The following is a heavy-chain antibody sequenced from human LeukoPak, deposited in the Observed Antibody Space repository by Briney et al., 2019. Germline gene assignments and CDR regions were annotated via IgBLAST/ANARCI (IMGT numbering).Heavy chain of an antibody. CDR3: AGLTRGYYYYGMDV. CDR2: INHSGST. D-gene: IGHD6-6*01. V-gene: IGHV4-34*01. J-gene: IGHJ6*02. CDR1: GGSFSGYY. Sequence: TSETLSLTCAVYGGSFSGYYWSWIRQPPGKGLEWIGEINHSGSTNYNPSLKSRVTISVDTSKNQFSLKLSSVTAADTAVYYCAGLTRGYYYYGMDVWGQGTTVTVSS.